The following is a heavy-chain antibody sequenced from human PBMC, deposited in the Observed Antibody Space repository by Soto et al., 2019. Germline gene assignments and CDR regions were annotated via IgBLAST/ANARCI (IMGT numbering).Heavy chain of an antibody. CDR2: MSGSGRST. CDR1: GFTFSSYA. CDR3: AKGGHMLFPHES. V-gene: IGHV3-23*01. Sequence: PGGSLRLSCAASGFTFSSYAMSWVRQVPGKGLESVAAMSGSGRSTFYADSVKGRFTISRDNSKDTLYLQMNSLRAEDTAVYYCAKGGHMLFPHESWGQGTLVTVSS. D-gene: IGHD2-21*01. J-gene: IGHJ5*02.